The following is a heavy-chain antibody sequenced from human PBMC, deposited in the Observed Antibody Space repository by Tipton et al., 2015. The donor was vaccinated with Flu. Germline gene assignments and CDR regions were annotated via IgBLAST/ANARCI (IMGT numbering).Heavy chain of an antibody. D-gene: IGHD6-6*01. J-gene: IGHJ6*03. V-gene: IGHV1-69*01. CDR2: IIPIFGTA. Sequence: QLVQSGAEVKKPGSSVKVSCKASGGTFSSYAISWVRQAPGQGLEWMGGIIPIFGTANYAQKFQGRVTITADESTSTAYMELSSLRSEDTAVYYCARGRLAARHYYYYYMDVWGKGTTVTVSS. CDR3: ARGRLAARHYYYYYMDV. CDR1: GGTFSSYA.